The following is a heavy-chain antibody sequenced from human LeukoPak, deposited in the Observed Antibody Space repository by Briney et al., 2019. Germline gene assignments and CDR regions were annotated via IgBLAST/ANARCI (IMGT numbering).Heavy chain of an antibody. CDR1: GFTFSSSD. CDR3: AKASSNYFYSFEY. Sequence: PGGSLRLSCAASGFTFSSSDMHWVRQAPGKGLEWVAVISYDATNKYYADSVKGRFTLSRDNSKNTLYLQTNTLRDEDTAVYYCAKASSNYFYSFEYWGQGILVTVSS. J-gene: IGHJ4*02. D-gene: IGHD2/OR15-2a*01. CDR2: ISYDATNK. V-gene: IGHV3-30*18.